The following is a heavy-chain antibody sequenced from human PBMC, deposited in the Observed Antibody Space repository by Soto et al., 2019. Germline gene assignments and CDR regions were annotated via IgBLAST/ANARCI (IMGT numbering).Heavy chain of an antibody. D-gene: IGHD1-26*01. Sequence: ASVXVSFKSSVYSLTTFFMHFFLQAPGQGLEWMGVINPGYPAGRSTTYAQKFQGRVTMTTDTSTSTVYMELSRLRSDDTAVYSCAREDIVEGAKHGMDVCGQGTTV. CDR2: INPGYPAGRST. CDR3: AREDIVEGAKHGMDV. J-gene: IGHJ6*02. CDR1: VYSLTTFF. V-gene: IGHV1-46*01.